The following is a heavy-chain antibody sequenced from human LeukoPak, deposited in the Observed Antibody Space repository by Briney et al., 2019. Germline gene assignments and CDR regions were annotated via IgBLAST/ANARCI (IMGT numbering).Heavy chain of an antibody. D-gene: IGHD3-10*01. J-gene: IGHJ4*02. CDR1: GFTVSRNH. Sequence: GGSLRLSCAASGFTVSRNHMSWVRQAPGKGLEWVSVIYSGGTTYYADSVKGRFTISRDNSKNTLYLQMNSVRAKDTAVYYCARGSASGSYSPGGLDYWGQGTLVTVSS. V-gene: IGHV3-66*01. CDR2: IYSGGTT. CDR3: ARGSASGSYSPGGLDY.